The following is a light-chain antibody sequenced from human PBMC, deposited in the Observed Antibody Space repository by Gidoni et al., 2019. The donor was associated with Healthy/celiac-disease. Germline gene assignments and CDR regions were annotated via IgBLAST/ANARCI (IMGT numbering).Light chain of an antibody. CDR2: DVS. J-gene: IGLJ1*01. Sequence: QSALTQPASVSRSPGQPTTISCTGTSSDVGGSNYVAWYQQHPGKAPKLMIYDVSNRPSGVSNRFSGSKSGNTVSLTISGLQAEDEADYYCSSYTSSSTLGVFGTGTKVTVL. CDR1: SSDVGGSNY. V-gene: IGLV2-14*01. CDR3: SSYTSSSTLGV.